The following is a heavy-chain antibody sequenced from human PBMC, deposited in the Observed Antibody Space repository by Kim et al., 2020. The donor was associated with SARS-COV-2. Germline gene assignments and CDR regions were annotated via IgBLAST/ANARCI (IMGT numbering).Heavy chain of an antibody. J-gene: IGHJ6*02. CDR2: INHSGST. V-gene: IGHV4-34*01. CDR3: SGGQDVDSGRYGGMDV. CDR1: GGSFNDYY. Sequence: SETLSLTCAVYGGSFNDYYWSWIRQPPGKGLEWIGEINHSGSTNYNPYLRSRVIISVDTSKNQFSLKLSSVTAADTAVYYCSGGQDVDSGRYGGMDVWG. D-gene: IGHD3-10*01.